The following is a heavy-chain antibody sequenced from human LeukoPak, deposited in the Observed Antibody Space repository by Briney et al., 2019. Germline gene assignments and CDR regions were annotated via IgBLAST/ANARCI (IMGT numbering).Heavy chain of an antibody. CDR1: GGSISSSSYY. V-gene: IGHV4-39*01. CDR2: IYYSGST. Sequence: PSETLSLTCTVSGGSISSSSYYWGWIRQPPGKGLEWIGSIYYSGSTYYNPSLMSRVTISVDTSKNQFSLKLSSVTAADTAVYYCASCYDILTGYHDYWGQGTLVTVSS. D-gene: IGHD3-9*01. J-gene: IGHJ4*02. CDR3: ASCYDILTGYHDY.